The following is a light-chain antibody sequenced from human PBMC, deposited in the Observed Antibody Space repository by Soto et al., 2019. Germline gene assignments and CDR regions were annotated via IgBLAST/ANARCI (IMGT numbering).Light chain of an antibody. Sequence: DIQMTQSPSSLSASIGDRVTITCRSSQSIGSNLNWYQHKPGKAPELLIYVASRLHSGVPPRFSGSGSGTDFTLIISSLQPEDFATYYCQQSYNPPRTFGQGTKVDIK. V-gene: IGKV1-39*01. CDR3: QQSYNPPRT. CDR2: VAS. CDR1: QSIGSN. J-gene: IGKJ1*01.